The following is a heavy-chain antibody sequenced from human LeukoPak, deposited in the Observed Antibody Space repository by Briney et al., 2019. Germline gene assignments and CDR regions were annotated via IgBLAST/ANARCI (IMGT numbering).Heavy chain of an antibody. D-gene: IGHD3-10*01. J-gene: IGHJ5*02. CDR1: GYTFTSYD. Sequence: ASVKVSCKASGYTFTSYDINWVRQATGQGLEWMGWMNPNSGNTGYAQKFQGRVTMTRNTSISTAYMELSSLRSEDTAVYYCATLWFGELFRVAPDNWFDPWGQGTLVTVSS. V-gene: IGHV1-8*01. CDR2: MNPNSGNT. CDR3: ATLWFGELFRVAPDNWFDP.